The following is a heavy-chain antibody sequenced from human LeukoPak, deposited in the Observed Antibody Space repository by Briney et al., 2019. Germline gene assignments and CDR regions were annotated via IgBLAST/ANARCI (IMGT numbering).Heavy chain of an antibody. V-gene: IGHV3-49*04. D-gene: IGHD3-16*01. CDR3: SRGRQGMDV. CDR1: GFTFYDYA. J-gene: IGHJ6*02. CDR2: IRSNAYGGAT. Sequence: GGSLRLSCTPFGFTFYDYAMSWVRQAPGKGLEWVGFIRSNAYGGATEYAASVKGRFIISRDDYKSIAYLQMNSLKTEDTAVYYCSRGRQGMDVWGQGTTVTVSS.